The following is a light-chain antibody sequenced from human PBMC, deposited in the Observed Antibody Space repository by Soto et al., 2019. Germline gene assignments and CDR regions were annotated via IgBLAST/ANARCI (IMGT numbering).Light chain of an antibody. CDR3: SSYTSSSTLYV. CDR1: SSDVGGSNY. J-gene: IGLJ1*01. CDR2: EVS. V-gene: IGLV2-14*01. Sequence: QSALTQPASVSGSPGQSITISCTGTSSDVGGSNYVSWYQHHPGKAPKHMIYEVSNRPSGVSNRFSGSKSGNTASLTISGLQAEDEADYYCSSYTSSSTLYVFGTGTKLTVL.